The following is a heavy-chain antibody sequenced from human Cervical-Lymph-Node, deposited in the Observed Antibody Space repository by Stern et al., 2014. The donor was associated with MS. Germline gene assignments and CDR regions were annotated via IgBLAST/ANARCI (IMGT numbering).Heavy chain of an antibody. CDR3: ASGGSFFFDY. J-gene: IGHJ4*02. CDR2: IYYSGRT. CDR1: GGSISSSSYY. V-gene: IGHV4-39*01. D-gene: IGHD2-15*01. Sequence: QLQLQESGPGLVKPSETLSLTCTVSGGSISSSSYYWGWIRQPPGKGLVWIGSIYYSGRTYYNPSLKSRVTISVDTSQNQFSLKLSSVTAADTAVYYCASGGSFFFDYWGQGTLVTVSS.